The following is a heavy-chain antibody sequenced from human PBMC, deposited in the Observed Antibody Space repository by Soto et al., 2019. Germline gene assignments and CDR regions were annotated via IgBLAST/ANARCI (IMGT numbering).Heavy chain of an antibody. J-gene: IGHJ4*02. CDR2: TYTGGNS. V-gene: IGHV3-53*02. CDR3: AREGYAYGLDF. Sequence: EVQLVQTGGGLIKPGGSLSLSCAASGLSVSDKYMRWVRQAPGKGLEWVSLTYTGGNSYFADFVNGRFIVSRDISKNTLFLHMSSLAAEDTAVYYWAREGYAYGLDFWGQGSLVTVSS. CDR1: GLSVSDKY. D-gene: IGHD3-10*01.